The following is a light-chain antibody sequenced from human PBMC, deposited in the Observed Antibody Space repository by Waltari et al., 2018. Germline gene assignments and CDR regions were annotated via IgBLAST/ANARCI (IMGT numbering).Light chain of an antibody. Sequence: QSALTQPASVSGSPGQSITISCTGTSSDVGGYNYVSWYQQHPGKAPKLMIYGVSKRPSVVSKRFAGAKSCNTASLTISGLQAEDEADYYCSSYTSSSTLVFGGGTKLTVL. V-gene: IGLV2-14*01. CDR3: SSYTSSSTLV. CDR1: SSDVGGYNY. J-gene: IGLJ3*02. CDR2: GVS.